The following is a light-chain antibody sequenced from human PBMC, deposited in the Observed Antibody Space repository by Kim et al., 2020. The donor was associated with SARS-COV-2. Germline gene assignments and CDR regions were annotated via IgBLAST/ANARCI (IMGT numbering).Light chain of an antibody. CDR3: QAWDSSVV. J-gene: IGLJ2*01. CDR2: QDS. CDR1: KLGDKY. Sequence: SYELTQPPSVSVSPGQTASITCSGDKLGDKYACWYQQKPGQSPVLVIYQDSKRPSGIPERFSGSNSGNTATLTISGTQAMDEADYYCQAWDSSVVFGGGTKLTV. V-gene: IGLV3-1*01.